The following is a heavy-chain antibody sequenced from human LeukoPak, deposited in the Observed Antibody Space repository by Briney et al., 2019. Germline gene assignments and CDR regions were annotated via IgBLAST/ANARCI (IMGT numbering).Heavy chain of an antibody. CDR3: ARLGGYCSSTSCLYFQH. V-gene: IGHV5-51*01. J-gene: IGHJ1*01. CDR2: TYPGDSDT. D-gene: IGHD2-2*01. CDR1: GYSFTSYW. Sequence: RGESLKISCKGSGYSFTSYWIGWVRQLPGKGLEWMGITYPGDSDTRYSPSFQGQVTISADKSISTAYLQWSSLKASDTATYYCARLGGYCSSTSCLYFQHWGQGTLVTVSS.